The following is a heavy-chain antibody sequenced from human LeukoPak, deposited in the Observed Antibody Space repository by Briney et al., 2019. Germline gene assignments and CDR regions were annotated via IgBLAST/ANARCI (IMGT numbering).Heavy chain of an antibody. V-gene: IGHV1-46*01. D-gene: IGHD3-16*02. CDR3: ARPYVWGSYRYSFDP. Sequence: GASVKVSCKASGYTFTSYYMHWVRQAPGQGLEWMGIINPSGGSTSYAQKFQGRVTMTRDMSTSTVYMELSSLRSEDTAVYYCARPYVWGSYRYSFDPWGQGTLVTVSS. J-gene: IGHJ5*02. CDR2: INPSGGST. CDR1: GYTFTSYY.